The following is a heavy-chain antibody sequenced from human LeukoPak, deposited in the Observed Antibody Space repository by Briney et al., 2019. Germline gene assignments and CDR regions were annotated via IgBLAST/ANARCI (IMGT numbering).Heavy chain of an antibody. V-gene: IGHV3-48*04. CDR1: GGTFSSYS. CDR3: APLVATAKPFDY. Sequence: SCKASGGTFSSYSMNWVRQAPGKGLEWVSYISSSSTIYYADSVKGRFTISRDNAKNSLYLQMNSLRAEDTAVYYCAPLVATAKPFDYWGQGTLVTVSS. J-gene: IGHJ4*02. D-gene: IGHD5-12*01. CDR2: ISSSSTI.